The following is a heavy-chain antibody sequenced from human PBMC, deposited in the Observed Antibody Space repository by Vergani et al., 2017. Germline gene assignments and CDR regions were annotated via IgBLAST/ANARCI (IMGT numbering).Heavy chain of an antibody. V-gene: IGHV3-21*02. D-gene: IGHD2-8*01. CDR3: AREWWDCTHIRWSPPSY. Sequence: EVQLVESGGGLVKPGGSLRLSCAASGFSFSSYSMNWVRQAPGKGLEWVASISGSSSYVFYRDSVEGRFTITRDNAKKSVYLQMNSLRAEDTAMYFCAREWWDCTHIRWSPPSYWGQGTQVTVSS. J-gene: IGHJ4*02. CDR2: ISGSSSYV. CDR1: GFSFSSYS.